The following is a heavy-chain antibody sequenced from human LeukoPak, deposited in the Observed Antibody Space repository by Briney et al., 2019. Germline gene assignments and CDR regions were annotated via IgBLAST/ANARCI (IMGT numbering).Heavy chain of an antibody. CDR2: LNWNGGST. D-gene: IGHD2-2*01. CDR1: GFTFDDYG. CDR3: VKDLGSSIRNPTFDY. V-gene: IGHV3-20*04. Sequence: GGSLRLSCAASGFTFDDYGMSWVRQAPGKGLEWVSGLNWNGGSTGYADSVKGRFTISRDNAKNSLYLQMKSLRAEDTALYYCVKDLGSSIRNPTFDYRGQGTLVTVSS. J-gene: IGHJ4*02.